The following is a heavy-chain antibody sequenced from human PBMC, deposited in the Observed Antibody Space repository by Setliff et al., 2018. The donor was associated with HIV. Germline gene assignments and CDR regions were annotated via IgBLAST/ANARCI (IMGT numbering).Heavy chain of an antibody. CDR3: ARLRITMIMMLNYFDY. Sequence: SETLSLTCTVSGGSITSDNYYWNWIRQPAGKGLEWIGRIYTSETTNYNPSLKSRVTMSVDTSKNQFSLRLTSVTAADTAVYFCARLRITMIMMLNYFDYWGQGTLVTVSS. V-gene: IGHV4-61*02. CDR1: GGSITSDNYY. J-gene: IGHJ4*02. CDR2: IYTSETT. D-gene: IGHD3-22*01.